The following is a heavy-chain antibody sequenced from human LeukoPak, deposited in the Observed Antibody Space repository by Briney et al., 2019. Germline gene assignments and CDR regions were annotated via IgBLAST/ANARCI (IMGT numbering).Heavy chain of an antibody. Sequence: GASVKVSCKASGGTFSSYAISWVRQAPGQGLEWMGRIIPILGIANYAQKFQGRVTITADKSTSTAYMELSRLRSDDTAVYYCARDRRPMTLYYYMDVWGKGTTVTVSS. CDR3: ARDRRPMTLYYYMDV. V-gene: IGHV1-69*04. D-gene: IGHD6-6*01. CDR1: GGTFSSYA. CDR2: IIPILGIA. J-gene: IGHJ6*03.